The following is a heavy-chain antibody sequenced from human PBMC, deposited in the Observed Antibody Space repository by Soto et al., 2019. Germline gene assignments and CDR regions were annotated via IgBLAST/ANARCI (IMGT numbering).Heavy chain of an antibody. V-gene: IGHV3-11*01. CDR2: VSSSGTTM. CDR3: ARMGTRAARPSY. D-gene: IGHD6-6*01. J-gene: IGHJ4*02. Sequence: QVQLAESGGGLVEPGGYLRISCAASGFTFSDYDMSWIRQSPGKGLEWVSFVSSSGTTMYFADSVKGRFTISRDHANNSLYLQMNSLRADDTAVYYCARMGTRAARPSYWGQGTLVTVSS. CDR1: GFTFSDYD.